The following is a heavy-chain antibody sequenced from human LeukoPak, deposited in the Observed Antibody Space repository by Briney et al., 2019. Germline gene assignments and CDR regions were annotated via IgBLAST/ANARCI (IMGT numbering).Heavy chain of an antibody. J-gene: IGHJ6*03. V-gene: IGHV3-23*01. CDR2: ISGDGRDI. D-gene: IGHD6-13*01. CDR3: AKGVGAAATDYYYMDV. Sequence: GGSLRLSCAASAFTFSSYGMSWVRQAPGKGLEWVSAISGDGRDIFYADAVKGRFTISRDNSKNTLYLQMNSLRAEDTAVYYCAKGVGAAATDYYYMDVWGKGTTVTISS. CDR1: AFTFSSYG.